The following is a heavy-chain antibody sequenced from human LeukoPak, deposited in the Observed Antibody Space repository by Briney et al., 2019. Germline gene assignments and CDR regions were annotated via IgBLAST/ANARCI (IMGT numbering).Heavy chain of an antibody. CDR2: MYHNGST. J-gene: IGHJ4*02. CDR3: AKRHTVTTNSHLDY. V-gene: IGHV4-39*01. Sequence: SETLSLTCTVSGGSISSISYYWGWIRQPPGKGLEWIGSMYHNGSTYYNPSLKSRVTISVDTSKNQFSLKLTSVTAADTAVYYCAKRHTVTTNSHLDYWGQGTLVTVSS. CDR1: GGSISSISYY. D-gene: IGHD4-17*01.